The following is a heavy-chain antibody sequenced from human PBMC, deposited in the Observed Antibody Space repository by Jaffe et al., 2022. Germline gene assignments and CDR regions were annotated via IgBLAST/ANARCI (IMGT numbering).Heavy chain of an antibody. CDR1: GFTFSSYA. Sequence: EVQLLESGGGLVQPGGSLRLSCAASGFTFSSYAMSWVRQAPGKGLEWVSAISGSGGSTYYADSVKGRFTISRDNSKNTLYLQMNSLRAEDTAVYYCAKDLTVTAGMYGDLYYFDYWGQGTLVTVSS. D-gene: IGHD4-17*01. V-gene: IGHV3-23*01. CDR3: AKDLTVTAGMYGDLYYFDY. J-gene: IGHJ4*02. CDR2: ISGSGGST.